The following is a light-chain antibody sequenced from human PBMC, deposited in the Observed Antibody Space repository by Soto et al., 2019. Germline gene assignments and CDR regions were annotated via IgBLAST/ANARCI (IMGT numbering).Light chain of an antibody. Sequence: QSVLTQPRSVSGSPGQSVTISCTGTGSDVGGYNYVSWYQQYPDKAPKVMIYDVSKRPAGVPDRFSGSKSGNTASLTISGLQADDEADYYCCSYAGSYTYVFGIGTKVTVL. CDR2: DVS. J-gene: IGLJ1*01. V-gene: IGLV2-11*01. CDR3: CSYAGSYTYV. CDR1: GSDVGGYNY.